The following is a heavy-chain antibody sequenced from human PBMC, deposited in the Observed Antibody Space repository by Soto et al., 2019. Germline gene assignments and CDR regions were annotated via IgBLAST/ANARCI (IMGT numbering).Heavy chain of an antibody. V-gene: IGHV3-33*01. D-gene: IGHD3-22*01. J-gene: IGHJ3*02. CDR2: IWYDGSNE. Sequence: QVQLVESGGGVVQPGKSLRLSCAASGFSFSSYGRHWVRQAPGKGLEWVAVIWYDGSNEDYADSVKGRFAISSDNSKNTLYLQMNSLRADDTAVYYCARDRDYYDNSGYALDIWGQGTVVTVSS. CDR1: GFSFSSYG. CDR3: ARDRDYYDNSGYALDI.